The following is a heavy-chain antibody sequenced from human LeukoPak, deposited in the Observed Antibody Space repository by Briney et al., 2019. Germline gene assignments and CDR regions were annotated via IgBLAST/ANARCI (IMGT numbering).Heavy chain of an antibody. CDR3: ARDTIFVDYYMDV. CDR2: INSDGSST. D-gene: IGHD3-3*01. V-gene: IGHV3-74*01. J-gene: IGHJ6*03. Sequence: PGGSLRLSCAASGFTFSSYWMHWVRQTPGKGLVWVSRINSDGSSTSYADSVKGRYTISRDNAKNTLYLQMNSLRAEDTAVYYCARDTIFVDYYMDVWGKGTTVTVSS. CDR1: GFTFSSYW.